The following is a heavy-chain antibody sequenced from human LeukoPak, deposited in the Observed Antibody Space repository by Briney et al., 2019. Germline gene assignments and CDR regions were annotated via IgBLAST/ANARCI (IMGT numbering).Heavy chain of an antibody. CDR2: ILWGGGRQ. J-gene: IGHJ4*02. CDR3: AKREAVATMSDFDY. V-gene: IGHV3-30*02. CDR1: GFDIRSYG. Sequence: GGSLRLSCAASGFDIRSYGMHWVRQAPGKGLEWVEFILWGGGRQYYADSVKGRFTISRDNSKNMLYLQMNSLRGDDTAVYYCAKREAVATMSDFDYWGQGTLVIVSP. D-gene: IGHD6-19*01.